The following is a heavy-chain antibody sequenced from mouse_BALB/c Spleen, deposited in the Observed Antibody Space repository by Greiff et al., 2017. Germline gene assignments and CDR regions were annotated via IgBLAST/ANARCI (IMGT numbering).Heavy chain of an antibody. CDR2: IYPGDGDT. Sequence: QVQLQQSGAELARPGASVKLSCKASGYTFTSYWMQWVKQRPGQGLEWIGAIYPGDGDTRYTQKFKGKATLTADKSSSTAYMQLSSLASEDSAVYYCARDGFYYWGQGTTLTVSS. CDR1: GYTFTSYW. V-gene: IGHV1-87*01. D-gene: IGHD2-3*01. CDR3: ARDGFYY. J-gene: IGHJ2*01.